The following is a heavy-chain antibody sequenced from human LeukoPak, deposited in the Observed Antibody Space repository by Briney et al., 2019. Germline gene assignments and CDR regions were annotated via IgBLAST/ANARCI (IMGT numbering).Heavy chain of an antibody. CDR2: ISVASIT. D-gene: IGHD3-3*01. CDR3: ADYGVSGVRNNFY. V-gene: IGHV3-23*01. J-gene: IGHJ4*02. CDR1: GLAFSSYA. Sequence: GGSLRLSCAASGLAFSSYAMNWVREPPGKGLEWVSTISVASITFYTDSVKGRFTISRDNSRNTVYLQMTSLRADDTAVYYCADYGVSGVRNNFYWGQGTLVTVSS.